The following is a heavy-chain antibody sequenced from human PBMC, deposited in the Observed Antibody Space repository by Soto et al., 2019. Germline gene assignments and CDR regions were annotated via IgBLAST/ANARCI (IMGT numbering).Heavy chain of an antibody. CDR3: ARVAVAGTRVDY. D-gene: IGHD6-19*01. Sequence: QVQLQESGPGLVKPSGTLSLTCAVSGGSISSSNWWSWVRQPPGKGLEWIGEIYHSGSTNYNPSRKSRVXMXVYXSKNQFSLKLSSVTAADTAVYYCARVAVAGTRVDYWGQGTLVTVSS. CDR2: IYHSGST. CDR1: GGSISSSNW. V-gene: IGHV4-4*02. J-gene: IGHJ4*02.